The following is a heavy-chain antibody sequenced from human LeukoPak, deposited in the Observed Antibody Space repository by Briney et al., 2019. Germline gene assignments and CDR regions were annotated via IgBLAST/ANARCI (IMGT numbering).Heavy chain of an antibody. CDR1: GGSISSSSYY. CDR3: ATMDFYFDY. J-gene: IGHJ4*02. CDR2: IYYSGST. D-gene: IGHD3/OR15-3a*01. Sequence: PSETLSLXCTVSGGSISSSSYYWGWIRQPPAKGLEWIGSIYYSGSTYYNPSLKSRVTISVDTSKNQFSLKLSSVTAADTAVYYCATMDFYFDYWGQGTLVTVSS. V-gene: IGHV4-39*01.